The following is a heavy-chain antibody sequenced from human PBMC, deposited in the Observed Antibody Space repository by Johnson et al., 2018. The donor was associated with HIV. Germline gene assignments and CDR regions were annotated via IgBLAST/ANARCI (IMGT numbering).Heavy chain of an antibody. CDR1: GFTVSSNY. D-gene: IGHD3-16*01. CDR3: ARDVKVCAFDI. Sequence: VQLVESGGGLVQPGGSLRLSCAASGFTVSSNYMSWVRQAPGKGLEWVSVIYSGGSTYSADSVKGRFPISRDNSKNTLYLQMNSLRAEDTAVYYCARDVKVCAFDIWGQGTMVTVSS. CDR2: IYSGGST. J-gene: IGHJ3*02. V-gene: IGHV3-66*01.